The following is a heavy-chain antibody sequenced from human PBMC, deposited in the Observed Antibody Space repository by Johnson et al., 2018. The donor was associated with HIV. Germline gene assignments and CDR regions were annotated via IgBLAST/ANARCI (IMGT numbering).Heavy chain of an antibody. CDR2: IWYDGSNK. D-gene: IGHD2/OR15-2a*01. CDR3: AKDRGTTRAFDI. V-gene: IGHV3-33*06. CDR1: GFTFSSYG. Sequence: QVQLVESGGGLVKPGGSLRLSCAASGFTFSSYGMHWVRQAPGKGLEWVAVIWYDGSNKYYADSVKGRFTISRDNSKNTLYLQMNSLRAEDTAVYYCAKDRGTTRAFDIWGQGTMVTVSS. J-gene: IGHJ3*02.